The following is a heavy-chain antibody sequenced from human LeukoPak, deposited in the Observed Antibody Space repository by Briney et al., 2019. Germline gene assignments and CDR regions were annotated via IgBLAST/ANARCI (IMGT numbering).Heavy chain of an antibody. Sequence: GGCLRLSCAASGFTFSNYWMHWVRQTPGKGLVWVSRINTDGSTSYADSVKGRFTISGDNAKNTLYLQMNSLRAEDTAVYYCARDLMVGSPFDSWGQGTLVTVSS. CDR2: INTDGST. V-gene: IGHV3-74*01. CDR1: GFTFSNYW. CDR3: ARDLMVGSPFDS. J-gene: IGHJ4*02. D-gene: IGHD2-8*01.